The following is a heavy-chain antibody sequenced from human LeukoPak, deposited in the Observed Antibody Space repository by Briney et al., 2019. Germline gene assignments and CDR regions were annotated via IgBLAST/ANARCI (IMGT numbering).Heavy chain of an antibody. CDR3: ARDPLWFGVPLDY. Sequence: GGSLRLSCAASGFTFSSYWMSWVRQAPGKGLEWVANIKQDGSEKYYVYSVKGRFTISRDNAKNSLYLQMNSLRAEDTAVYYCARDPLWFGVPLDYWGQGTLVTVSS. CDR1: GFTFSSYW. J-gene: IGHJ4*02. D-gene: IGHD3-10*01. CDR2: IKQDGSEK. V-gene: IGHV3-7*01.